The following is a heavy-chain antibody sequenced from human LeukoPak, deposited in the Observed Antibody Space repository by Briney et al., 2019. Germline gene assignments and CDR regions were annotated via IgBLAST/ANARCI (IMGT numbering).Heavy chain of an antibody. CDR2: IYTSGST. CDR3: ARVGATMDYYYYMDV. Sequence: SETLSLTCTVSGGSISSSSYYWSWIRQPAGTGLEWIGRIYTSGSTNYNPSLKSRVTMSVDTSKNQFSLKLSSVTAADTAVYYCARVGATMDYYYYMDVWGKGTTVTVSS. V-gene: IGHV4-61*02. J-gene: IGHJ6*03. D-gene: IGHD1-26*01. CDR1: GGSISSSSYY.